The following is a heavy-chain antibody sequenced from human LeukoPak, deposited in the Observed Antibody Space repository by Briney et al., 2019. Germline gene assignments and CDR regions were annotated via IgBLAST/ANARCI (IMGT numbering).Heavy chain of an antibody. CDR1: GFTFSTYA. D-gene: IGHD6-13*01. V-gene: IGHV3-23*01. CDR3: AKSNREQLVRSYGLDV. Sequence: GGSLRLSCAASGFTFSTYAVSWVRQAPGKGLEWVSDINSSGGSTYYADSVKGRFTISRDNSKDTVYLQTNSLRVDDTAVYYCAKSNREQLVRSYGLDVWGQGTTVTVS. CDR2: INSSGGST. J-gene: IGHJ6*02.